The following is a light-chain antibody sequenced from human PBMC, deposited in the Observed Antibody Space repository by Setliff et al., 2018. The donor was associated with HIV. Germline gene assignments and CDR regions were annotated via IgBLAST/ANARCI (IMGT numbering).Light chain of an antibody. V-gene: IGLV2-11*01. CDR2: DVS. CDR3: ASYRSPATYV. CDR1: SSDVGAYNY. J-gene: IGLJ1*01. Sequence: QSALTQPRSVSGSPGQSVTISCTGTSSDVGAYNYVSWYQQHPGKAPKLMICDVSKRPSGVPDRFSASKSGNTASLTISGLQAEDEADYFCASYRSPATYVFGIGTKVTVL.